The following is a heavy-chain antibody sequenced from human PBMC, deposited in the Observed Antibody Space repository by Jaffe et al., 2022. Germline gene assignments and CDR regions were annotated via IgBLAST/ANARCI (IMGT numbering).Heavy chain of an antibody. V-gene: IGHV3-23*01. Sequence: EVQLLESGGGLVQPGGSLRLSCAASGFTFSSYAMSWVRQAPGKGLEWVSAISGSGGSTYYADSVKGRFTISRDNSKNTLYLQMNSLRAEDTAVYYCAKDPVPHYGSGSGEYFQHWGQGTLVTVSS. CDR2: ISGSGGST. CDR3: AKDPVPHYGSGSGEYFQH. J-gene: IGHJ1*01. D-gene: IGHD3-10*01. CDR1: GFTFSSYA.